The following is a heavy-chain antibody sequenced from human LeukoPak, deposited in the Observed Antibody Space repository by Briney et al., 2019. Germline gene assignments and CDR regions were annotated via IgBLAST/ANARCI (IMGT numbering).Heavy chain of an antibody. Sequence: PGGSLRLSCAASGFTFSSYSMNWVRQAPGKGLEWVSSISSSSSYIYYADSVKGRFTISRDNAKNSLHLQMNSLRAEDTAVYYCARFPWYYYDSSGYYAFDYWGQGTLVTVSS. V-gene: IGHV3-21*01. J-gene: IGHJ4*02. CDR2: ISSSSSYI. CDR3: ARFPWYYYDSSGYYAFDY. CDR1: GFTFSSYS. D-gene: IGHD3-22*01.